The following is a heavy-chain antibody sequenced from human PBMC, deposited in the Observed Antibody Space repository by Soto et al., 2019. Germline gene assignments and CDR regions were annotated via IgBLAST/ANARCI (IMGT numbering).Heavy chain of an antibody. J-gene: IGHJ6*04. Sequence: ASVKVSCKASGYTFTSCYMHWVRQAPGQGLEWMGIINPSGGSTSYAQKFQGRVTMTRDTSTSTVYMELSSLRSEDTAVYYCARYVGVIQCSSSSCYPLPFYNYYGIDVWREGATVTFAS. CDR2: INPSGGST. D-gene: IGHD2-2*01. CDR1: GYTFTSCY. V-gene: IGHV1-46*01. CDR3: ARYVGVIQCSSSSCYPLPFYNYYGIDV.